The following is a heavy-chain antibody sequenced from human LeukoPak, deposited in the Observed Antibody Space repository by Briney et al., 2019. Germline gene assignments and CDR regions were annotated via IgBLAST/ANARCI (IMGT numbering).Heavy chain of an antibody. CDR2: ISYDGRKK. J-gene: IGHJ6*02. CDR1: GFIFSNNG. V-gene: IGHV3-30*18. CDR3: AKDFYDFWSGNYGDDYYCGMVV. D-gene: IGHD3-3*01. Sequence: GGSQRLSCQVTGFIFSNNGMHWVRQAPGKGLEWVAVISYDGRKKYYRDSVKGRFSISRDNFKKTLYLQRNSLRAEDTAVYYCAKDFYDFWSGNYGDDYYCGMVVWGQGTTVTVS.